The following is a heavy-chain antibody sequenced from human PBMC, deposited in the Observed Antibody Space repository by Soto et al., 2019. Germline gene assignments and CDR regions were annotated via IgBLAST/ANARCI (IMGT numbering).Heavy chain of an antibody. CDR1: GFTFSSYA. V-gene: IGHV3-23*01. Sequence: HPGGSLRLSCAATGFTFSSYAMSWVRQAPGKGLEWVAAISSSGGSKYYADSVKGRFTISRDNSKNTLYLQMNSLRAEDTAVYYCAKGARTSNNRYYYSYGMDVWGQGTPVTVSS. D-gene: IGHD4-4*01. CDR2: ISSSGGSK. J-gene: IGHJ6*02. CDR3: AKGARTSNNRYYYSYGMDV.